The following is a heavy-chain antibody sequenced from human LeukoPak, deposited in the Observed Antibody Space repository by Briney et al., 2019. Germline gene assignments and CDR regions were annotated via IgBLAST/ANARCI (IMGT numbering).Heavy chain of an antibody. CDR1: GGSISSGGYS. CDR2: IYHSGST. Sequence: SQTLSLTCAVSGGSISSGGYSWSWIRQPPGKGLEWIGYIYHSGSTYYNPSLKSRVTISVDRPKNQFSLKLSSVTAADTAVYYCARRQPRSYYYYGMDVWGQGTTVTVSS. D-gene: IGHD1-1*01. V-gene: IGHV4-30-2*01. J-gene: IGHJ6*02. CDR3: ARRQPRSYYYYGMDV.